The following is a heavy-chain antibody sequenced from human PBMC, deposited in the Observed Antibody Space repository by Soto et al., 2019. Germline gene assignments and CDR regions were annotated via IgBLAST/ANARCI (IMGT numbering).Heavy chain of an antibody. CDR1: GGSFSGYY. J-gene: IGHJ6*02. CDR3: ARVGHRSGYYTLGYYYYGMDV. CDR2: INHSGST. D-gene: IGHD3-3*01. Sequence: SETLSLTCAVYGGSFSGYYWSWIRQPPGKGLEWIGEINHSGSTNYNPSLKSRVTISVDTSKNQFSLKLSSVTAADTAVYYCARVGHRSGYYTLGYYYYGMDVWGQGTTVTSP. V-gene: IGHV4-34*01.